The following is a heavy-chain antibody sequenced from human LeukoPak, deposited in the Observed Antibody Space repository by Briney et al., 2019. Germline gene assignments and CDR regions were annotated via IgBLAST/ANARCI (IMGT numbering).Heavy chain of an antibody. Sequence: SGTLSLTCGVSRGCIIDTNWWTWFRQPPGKGLEWIGEVNLQGSTNYNPSLKSRVAISVDKSENHISLKLTSVTAAGTAVYCCERGRYQLSPWGQGTLVAVSS. V-gene: IGHV4-4*01. CDR2: VNLQGST. CDR3: ERGRYQLSP. D-gene: IGHD2-2*01. J-gene: IGHJ4*02. CDR1: RGCIIDTNW.